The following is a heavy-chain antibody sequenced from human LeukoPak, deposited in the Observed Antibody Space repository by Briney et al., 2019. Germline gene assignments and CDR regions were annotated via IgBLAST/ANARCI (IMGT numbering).Heavy chain of an antibody. CDR2: ISGLGGST. V-gene: IGHV3-43*02. Sequence: GGSLRLSCAASGFTFDDYGMHWVRQAPGNGLQWVSLISGLGGSTYYADSVKGRFTISRDNSKNSLYLQMNSLRTEDTALYYCAKEGYSYGYYFDYWGQGTPVTVSS. J-gene: IGHJ4*02. D-gene: IGHD5-18*01. CDR1: GFTFDDYG. CDR3: AKEGYSYGYYFDY.